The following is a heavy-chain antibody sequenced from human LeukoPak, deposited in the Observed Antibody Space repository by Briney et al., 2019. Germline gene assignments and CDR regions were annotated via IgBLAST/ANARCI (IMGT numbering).Heavy chain of an antibody. D-gene: IGHD3-10*01. V-gene: IGHV4-59*08. CDR2: VSDSGNT. CDR1: GGSIRSFY. CDR3: ARLGGSYSVDY. J-gene: IGHJ4*02. Sequence: SETLSLTCTVAGGSIRSFYWSWFRQPPGRGLEWIAYVSDSGNTNYNPSLKSRVTMSIYTSKNECSLKLNSVTAADTAVYYCARLGGSYSVDYWGQGTLVTVSS.